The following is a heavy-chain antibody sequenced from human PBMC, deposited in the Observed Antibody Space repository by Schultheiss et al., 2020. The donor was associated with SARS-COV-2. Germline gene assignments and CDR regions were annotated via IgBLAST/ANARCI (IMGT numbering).Heavy chain of an antibody. Sequence: ASVKVSCKVSGYTLTELSMHWVRQAPGKGLEWMGGFDPEDGETIYAQKFQGRVTMTTDTSTSTAYMELRSLRSDDTAVYYCARSRNWGNDAFDIWGQGTMVTVSS. J-gene: IGHJ3*02. CDR2: FDPEDGET. CDR3: ARSRNWGNDAFDI. V-gene: IGHV1-24*01. D-gene: IGHD7-27*01. CDR1: GYTLTELS.